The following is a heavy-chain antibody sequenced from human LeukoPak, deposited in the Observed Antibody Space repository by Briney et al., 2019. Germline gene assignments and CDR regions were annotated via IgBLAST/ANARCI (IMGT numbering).Heavy chain of an antibody. CDR1: GFTFTSYG. J-gene: IGHJ4*02. D-gene: IGHD1-26*01. V-gene: IGHV4-59*10. CDR2: IYATGST. CDR3: ARQGYTASYYFLDF. Sequence: GSLRLSCAASGFTFTSYGMTWVRQAPGKGLEWIGRIYATGSTKFNPSLKSRLTMSMDTSTNQLSLKLSLKLTSVTAADTAVYFCARQGYTASYYFLDFWSQGTLVTVSP.